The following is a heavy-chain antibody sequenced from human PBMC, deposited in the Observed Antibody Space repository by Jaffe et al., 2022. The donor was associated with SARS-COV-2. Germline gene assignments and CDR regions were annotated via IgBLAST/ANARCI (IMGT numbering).Heavy chain of an antibody. V-gene: IGHV1-8*01. CDR2: MNPNSGNT. J-gene: IGHJ4*02. Sequence: QVQLVQSGAEVKKPGASVKVSCKASGYTFTSYDINWVRQATGQGLEWMGWMNPNSGNTGYAQKFQGRVTMTRNTSISTAYMELSSLRSEDTAVYYCARTRGGYYDILTGYYRGATYDYWGQGTLVTVSS. CDR3: ARTRGGYYDILTGYYRGATYDY. D-gene: IGHD3-9*01. CDR1: GYTFTSYD.